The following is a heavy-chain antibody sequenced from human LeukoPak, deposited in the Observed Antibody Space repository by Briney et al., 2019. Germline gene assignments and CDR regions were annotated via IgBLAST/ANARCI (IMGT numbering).Heavy chain of an antibody. V-gene: IGHV3-23*01. D-gene: IGHD6-13*01. CDR1: GFSFSDYA. J-gene: IGHJ4*02. CDR2: ISSGGHDAT. CDR3: AKGRYGNDY. Sequence: GGSLRLSCAASGFSFSDYAMVWVRQAPRKGLEWVSGISSGGHDATFYADSVKGRFTISRDNSKNTLYLQMNSLRPEDTAVYYCAKGRYGNDYWGQGTLVTVSS.